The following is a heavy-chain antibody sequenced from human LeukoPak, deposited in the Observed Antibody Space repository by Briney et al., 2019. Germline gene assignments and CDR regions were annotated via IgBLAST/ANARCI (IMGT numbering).Heavy chain of an antibody. V-gene: IGHV3-72*01. CDR3: TTGRPWDRGCHVALNI. CDR1: ELIYLDQQ. D-gene: IGHD3-3*02. J-gene: IGHJ3*01. Sequence: PGGSLRLSCVGSELIYLDQQCDSLGPAPGRGLEWVGRVRKKVNSYTTEYAASVKGRFTISGEASQNPVFLQMSNLKGDDTGACLCTTGRPWDRGCHVALNIWGQGTMVTVSS. CDR2: VRKKVNSYTT.